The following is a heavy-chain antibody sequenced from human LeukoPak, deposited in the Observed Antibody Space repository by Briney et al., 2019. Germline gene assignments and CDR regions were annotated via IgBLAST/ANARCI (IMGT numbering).Heavy chain of an antibody. D-gene: IGHD3-22*01. V-gene: IGHV4-34*01. J-gene: IGHJ1*01. Sequence: SETLSLTCAVYGGSFSGYYWSWIRQPPGKGLEWIGEINHSGSTNYNPSLKSRVTISVDTSKQQFSLTLTPMTAAETVVYYCARPEEYDRRGYSSYFHHWGQGTLVRVSS. CDR3: ARPEEYDRRGYSSYFHH. CDR2: INHSGST. CDR1: GGSFSGYY.